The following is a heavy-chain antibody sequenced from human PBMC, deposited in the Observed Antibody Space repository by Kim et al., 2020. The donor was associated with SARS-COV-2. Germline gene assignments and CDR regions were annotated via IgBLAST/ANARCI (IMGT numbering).Heavy chain of an antibody. V-gene: IGHV3-30*03. CDR2: K. CDR3: ASLSFSSSPFDY. D-gene: IGHD6-13*01. Sequence: KDYADSVKGRLTITRDNSKTRLYLQMNSLRAEDTAVYYCASLSFSSSPFDYWGRGTLVTVSS. J-gene: IGHJ4*02.